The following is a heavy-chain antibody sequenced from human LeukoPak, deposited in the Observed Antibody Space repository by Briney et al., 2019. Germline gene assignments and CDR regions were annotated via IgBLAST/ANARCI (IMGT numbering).Heavy chain of an antibody. D-gene: IGHD3-16*02. V-gene: IGHV1-69*04. CDR2: IIPILGIA. CDR1: GGTFSSYA. Sequence: GASVKVSCKASGGTFSSYAISWVRQAPGQGLEWMGRIIPILGIANYAQKFQGRVTITADKSTSTAYMELSSLRSEDTAVYYCAREGLRLGELSLWYFDYWGQGTLVTVSS. CDR3: AREGLRLGELSLWYFDY. J-gene: IGHJ4*02.